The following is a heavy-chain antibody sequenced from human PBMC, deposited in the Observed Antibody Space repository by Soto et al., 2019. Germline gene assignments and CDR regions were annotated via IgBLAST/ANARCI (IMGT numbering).Heavy chain of an antibody. J-gene: IGHJ6*02. CDR1: GGSFSGYY. V-gene: IGHV4-34*01. Sequence: SETLSLTCAVYGGSFSGYYWSWIRQPPGKGLEWIGEINHSGSTNYNPSLKSRVTISVDTSKNQFSLKLSSVTAADTAVYYCARAPVEDCSGGSCYSKAPMDVWGQGTTLTVSS. CDR2: INHSGST. CDR3: ARAPVEDCSGGSCYSKAPMDV. D-gene: IGHD2-15*01.